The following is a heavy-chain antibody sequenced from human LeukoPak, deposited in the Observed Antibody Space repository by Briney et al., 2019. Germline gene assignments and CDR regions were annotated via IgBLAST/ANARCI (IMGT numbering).Heavy chain of an antibody. D-gene: IGHD2-15*01. CDR3: ARVPLGYCGGGSCSHFDY. CDR2: INPSGGST. Sequence: ASVKVSCKASGYTFTSYYMHWVRQAPGQGLEWMGIINPSGGSTSYAQKFQGRVTMTRDTSTSTVYMELGSLRSEDTAVYYCARVPLGYCGGGSCSHFDYWGQGTLVTVSS. J-gene: IGHJ4*02. V-gene: IGHV1-46*01. CDR1: GYTFTSYY.